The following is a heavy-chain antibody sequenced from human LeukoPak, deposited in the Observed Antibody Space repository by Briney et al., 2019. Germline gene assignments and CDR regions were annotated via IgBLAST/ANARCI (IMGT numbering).Heavy chain of an antibody. CDR3: ASFTAAGF. CDR1: GFTFDDYA. J-gene: IGHJ4*02. D-gene: IGHD6-13*01. Sequence: GGSLRLSCAASGFTFDDYAMHWVRQAPGKGLEWVSGISWNSGSIGYADSVKGRFTISRDNAKNSLYLQMNSLRAEDTALYYCASFTAAGFWGQGTLVTVSS. V-gene: IGHV3-9*01. CDR2: ISWNSGSI.